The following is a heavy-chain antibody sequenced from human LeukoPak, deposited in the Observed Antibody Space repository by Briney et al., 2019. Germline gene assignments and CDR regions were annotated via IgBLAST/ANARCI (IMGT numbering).Heavy chain of an antibody. CDR1: GYTFTSYG. D-gene: IGHD3-9*01. CDR3: ARDRLGYNYDILTGYSFYFQH. V-gene: IGHV1-18*01. J-gene: IGHJ1*01. Sequence: ASVKVSCKASGYTFTSYGISWVRQAPGQGLEWMGWISAYNGNTNYAQKLQGRVTMTTDTSTSTAYMELRSLGSDDTAVYYCARDRLGYNYDILTGYSFYFQHWGQGTLVTVSS. CDR2: ISAYNGNT.